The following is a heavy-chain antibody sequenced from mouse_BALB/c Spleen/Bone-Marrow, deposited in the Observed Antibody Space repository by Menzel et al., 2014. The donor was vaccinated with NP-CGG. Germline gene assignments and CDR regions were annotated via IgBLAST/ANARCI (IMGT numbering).Heavy chain of an antibody. V-gene: IGHV1-87*01. Sequence: QVQLQQSGAELARPGASVKLSCKASGYTFTSYWMQWVKQRPGQGLEWIGAIYPGDGDTRNTQKFKGKATLPAGKSSSTDYMQLSSLAAEDSAVYYCARNYYYGSSWSAMDYWGQGTSVTVSS. CDR1: GYTFTSYW. CDR2: IYPGDGDT. D-gene: IGHD1-1*01. J-gene: IGHJ4*01. CDR3: ARNYYYGSSWSAMDY.